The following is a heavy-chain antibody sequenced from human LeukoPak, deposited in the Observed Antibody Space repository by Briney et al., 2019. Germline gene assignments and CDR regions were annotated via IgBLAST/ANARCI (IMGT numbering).Heavy chain of an antibody. CDR2: ISYDGSNK. D-gene: IGHD3-22*01. CDR1: GFTFSSYV. V-gene: IGHV3-30-3*01. Sequence: GRSLRLSCAASGFTFSSYVMHSGREAPGKGLEGVAVISYDGSNKYYADSVKGRFTISRDNSKNTLYLQMNSLRAEDTAVYYCARDNYYNSSGSNFDYWGQGTLVTVSS. CDR3: ARDNYYNSSGSNFDY. J-gene: IGHJ4*02.